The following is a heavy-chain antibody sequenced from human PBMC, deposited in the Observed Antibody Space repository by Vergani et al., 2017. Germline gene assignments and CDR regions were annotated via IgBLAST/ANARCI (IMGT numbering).Heavy chain of an antibody. CDR1: GAYVGSGGYY. CDR2: IYYSGTT. V-gene: IGHV4-31*03. J-gene: IGHJ5*02. CDR3: TRHWAVVAANNWFDP. Sequence: QVQLQESGPGLVKASQTLSLTCSVSGAYVGSGGYYWSWVRQRPGMGLDWIGYIYYSGTTYYNPSLERRLTISLDTSENHLSLKLTSVTAADTAVYYCTRHWAVVAANNWFDPWGQGTLVTVSS. D-gene: IGHD2-15*01.